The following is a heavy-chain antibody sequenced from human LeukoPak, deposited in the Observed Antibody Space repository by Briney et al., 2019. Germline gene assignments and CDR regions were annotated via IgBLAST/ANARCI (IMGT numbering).Heavy chain of an antibody. CDR2: INPNSGGT. D-gene: IGHD3-22*01. Sequence: ASVKVSCKASGGTLSSYAISWVRQAPGQGLEWMGWINPNSGGTNYAQKFQGWVTMTRDTSISTAYMELSRLRSDDTAVYYCARAGNWDYYDSSGYVPFAIWGQGTMVTVSS. V-gene: IGHV1-2*04. J-gene: IGHJ3*02. CDR3: ARAGNWDYYDSSGYVPFAI. CDR1: GGTLSSYA.